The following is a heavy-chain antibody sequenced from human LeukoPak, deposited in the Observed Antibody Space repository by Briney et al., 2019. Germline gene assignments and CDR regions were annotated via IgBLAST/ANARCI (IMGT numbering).Heavy chain of an antibody. V-gene: IGHV4-59*01. D-gene: IGHD5-24*01. CDR3: ARAVDGYKDYYYYMDV. J-gene: IGHJ6*03. Sequence: PSETLSLTCTVSGGSNSSYYWSWIRQPPGKGLEWIGYIYYSGSTNYNPSLKSRVTISVDTSKNQFSLKLSSVTAADTAVYYCARAVDGYKDYYYYMDVWGKGTTVTVSS. CDR2: IYYSGST. CDR1: GGSNSSYY.